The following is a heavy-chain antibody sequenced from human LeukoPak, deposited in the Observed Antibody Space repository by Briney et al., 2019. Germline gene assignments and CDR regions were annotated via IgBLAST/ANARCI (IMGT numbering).Heavy chain of an antibody. D-gene: IGHD4-23*01. CDR2: ISAYNGNT. J-gene: IGHJ4*02. Sequence: ASVKVSCKASGYTFTDYGISWVRQAPGQGLEGIGWISAYNGNTNYAQKFQGRVTMPTDKSTNVAYKELRSLRSDDTAVYYCTRGGRGNSLFDSWGQGTVVTASS. CDR1: GYTFTDYG. CDR3: TRGGRGNSLFDS. V-gene: IGHV1-18*04.